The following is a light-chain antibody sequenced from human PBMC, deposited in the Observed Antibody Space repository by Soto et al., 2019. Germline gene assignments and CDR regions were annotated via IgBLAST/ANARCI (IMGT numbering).Light chain of an antibody. CDR1: QSVDNY. CDR2: DTS. Sequence: EIVLTHSPATVSLSPGERATLSCRASQSVDNYLAWYQQKPGQAPRLLIYDTSNRATGIPARFSGSGSGTDFTLTISSLEPEDSAVYYCQQRHRWPITFGQGAR. CDR3: QQRHRWPIT. J-gene: IGKJ5*01. V-gene: IGKV3-11*01.